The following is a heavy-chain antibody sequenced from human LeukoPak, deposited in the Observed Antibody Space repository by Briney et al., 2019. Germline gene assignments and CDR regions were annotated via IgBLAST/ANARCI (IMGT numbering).Heavy chain of an antibody. V-gene: IGHV3-23*01. CDR2: ISGSGGST. D-gene: IGHD6-19*01. CDR3: AKGDGYSSGWYPPYYYYGMDV. Sequence: PGGSLRLSCAASGFTFSSYAMGWVRQAPGKGLEWVSVISGSGGSTYYADSVKGRFTISRDNSKNTLYLQMNSLRAEDTAVYYCAKGDGYSSGWYPPYYYYGMDVWGQGTTVTVSS. CDR1: GFTFSSYA. J-gene: IGHJ6*02.